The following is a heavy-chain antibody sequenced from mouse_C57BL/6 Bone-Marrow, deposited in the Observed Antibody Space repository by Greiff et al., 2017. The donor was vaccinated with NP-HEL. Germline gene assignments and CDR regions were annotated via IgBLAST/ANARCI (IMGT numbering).Heavy chain of an antibody. CDR2: INPSTGGT. D-gene: IGHD1-1*01. Sequence: VQLQQSGPELVKPGASVKISCKASGYSFTGYYMNWVKQSPEKSLEWIGEINPSTGGTTYNQKFKAKATLTVDKSSSTAYMQLKSLTSEDSAVYYCARSGITTYAMDYWGQGTSVTFSS. J-gene: IGHJ4*01. V-gene: IGHV1-42*01. CDR3: ARSGITTYAMDY. CDR1: GYSFTGYY.